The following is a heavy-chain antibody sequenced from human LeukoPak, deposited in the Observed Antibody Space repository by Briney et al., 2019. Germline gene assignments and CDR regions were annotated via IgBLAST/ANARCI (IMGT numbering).Heavy chain of an antibody. V-gene: IGHV3-21*01. Sequence: GGSLRLSCAASGFTFSSYSMDWVRQAPGKGLEWVSSISSGSSYIYYADSVKGRFTISRDNAKNSLYLQMNSLRAEDTAVYYCARYYYDSSGYYYPFDYWGQGTLVTVSS. J-gene: IGHJ4*02. CDR3: ARYYYDSSGYYYPFDY. CDR1: GFTFSSYS. D-gene: IGHD3-22*01. CDR2: ISSGSSYI.